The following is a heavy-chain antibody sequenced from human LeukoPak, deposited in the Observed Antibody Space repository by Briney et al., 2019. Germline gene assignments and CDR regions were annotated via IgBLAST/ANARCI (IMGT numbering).Heavy chain of an antibody. V-gene: IGHV4-39*07. CDR3: ARDLPSGPLVSGSYQMDY. D-gene: IGHD1-26*01. J-gene: IGHJ4*02. CDR2: IHYSGST. Sequence: PSETLSLTCTVSGGSISSSNYYWGWIRQPPGKGLEWIGNIHYSGSTFYNPSLESRVTISVDTSKNQFSLKLSSVTAADTAVYYCARDLPSGPLVSGSYQMDYWGQGTLVTVSS. CDR1: GGSISSSNYY.